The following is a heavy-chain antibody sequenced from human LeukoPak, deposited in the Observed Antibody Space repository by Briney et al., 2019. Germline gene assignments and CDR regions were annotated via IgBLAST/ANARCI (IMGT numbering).Heavy chain of an antibody. CDR2: ISGSGGST. CDR3: AKPTYYYDSSGLPIDY. V-gene: IGHV3-23*01. CDR1: GFTFSSYA. Sequence: GGSLRLSCAASGFTFSSYAMSWVRQAPGKGLEWVSAISGSGGSTYYADSVKGRSTISRDNSKNTLYLQMNSLRAEDTAVYYCAKPTYYYDSSGLPIDYWGQGTLVTVSS. J-gene: IGHJ4*02. D-gene: IGHD3-22*01.